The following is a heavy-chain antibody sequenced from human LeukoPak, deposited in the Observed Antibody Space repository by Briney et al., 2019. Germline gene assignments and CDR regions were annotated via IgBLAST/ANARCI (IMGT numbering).Heavy chain of an antibody. V-gene: IGHV4-59*01. CDR2: IYYTGNT. J-gene: IGHJ5*02. Sequence: SETLSLTCSVSGGSISNYYCNWIRQPPGNGLEWIGYIYYTGNTNYNPSLKSRVTISVDTSKNQFSLKLSSVTAADTAVYYCARDRLQLQSWGQGTLVTVSS. CDR3: ARDRLQLQS. CDR1: GGSISNYY. D-gene: IGHD5-24*01.